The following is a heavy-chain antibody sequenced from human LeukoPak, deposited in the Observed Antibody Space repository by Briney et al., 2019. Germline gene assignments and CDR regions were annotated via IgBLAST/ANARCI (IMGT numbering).Heavy chain of an antibody. CDR2: IYYSGST. CDR3: ARFCRSTRLENGSGPF. D-gene: IGHD3-10*01. V-gene: IGHV4-30-4*01. J-gene: IGHJ4*02. CDR1: GGSISSGDYY. Sequence: SETLSLTCTVSGGSISSGDYYWSWIRQPPGKGLEWIGYIYYSGSTYYNPSLKSRVTISVDTSKNQFSLKLSSVTAADTAVYYCARFCRSTRLENGSGPFWGQGTLVTVSS.